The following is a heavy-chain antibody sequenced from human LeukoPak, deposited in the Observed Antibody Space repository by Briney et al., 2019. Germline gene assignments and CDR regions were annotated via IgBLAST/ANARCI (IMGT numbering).Heavy chain of an antibody. D-gene: IGHD3-10*01. V-gene: IGHV4-39*01. CDR2: IYYSGCT. Sequence: PSETLSLTCTVSGGSISSSSYYWGWIRQPPGKGLEWIGTIYYSGCTYYNPSLESRVTISVDTSKNQFSLKLSSVTAADTAIYYCAKHYMGSSYNRGLDYWGQGTLVTVSS. CDR3: AKHYMGSSYNRGLDY. J-gene: IGHJ4*02. CDR1: GGSISSSSYY.